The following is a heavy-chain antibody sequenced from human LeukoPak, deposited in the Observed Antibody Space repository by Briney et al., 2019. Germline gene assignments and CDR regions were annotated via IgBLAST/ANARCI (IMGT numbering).Heavy chain of an antibody. J-gene: IGHJ6*02. CDR3: ARTNGMDV. CDR1: GFTFSSYW. CDR2: IKENGNEQ. V-gene: IGHV3-7*03. D-gene: IGHD2-8*01. Sequence: GGSLRLSCKSSGFTFSSYWMSWVRQAPGEGPEWVAHIKENGNEQYYADSVKGRFTISRDNAKKSLCLQMNSLRAEDTALYHCARTNGMDVWGQGTTVIVSS.